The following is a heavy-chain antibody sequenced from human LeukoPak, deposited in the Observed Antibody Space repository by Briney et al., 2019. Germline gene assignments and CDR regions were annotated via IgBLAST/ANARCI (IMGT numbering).Heavy chain of an antibody. CDR2: INPNSGGT. J-gene: IGHJ6*03. CDR1: GYTFTGYY. CDR3: ARDGVADDYYYYYMDV. V-gene: IGHV1-2*02. D-gene: IGHD3-16*01. Sequence: ASVKVSCKASGYTFTGYYIHWVRQAPGQGLEWTGWINPNSGGTNYAQKFQGRVTMTRDTSISTAYMELSRLGSHDTAVYYCARDGVADDYYYYYMDVWGKGTTVTISS.